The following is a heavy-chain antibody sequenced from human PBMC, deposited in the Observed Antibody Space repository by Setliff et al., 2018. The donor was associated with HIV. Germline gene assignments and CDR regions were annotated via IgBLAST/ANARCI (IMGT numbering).Heavy chain of an antibody. V-gene: IGHV1-69*10. CDR2: IIPISGIT. J-gene: IGHJ6*03. Sequence: SVKVFCKASGGTFSSYAFNWVRQAPGQGLEWMGGIIPISGITNYAQKFQGRVRFTADISTSTAYMELSSLRSEDTAMYYCARDSVARRTLGYYYYMDVWGKGTTVTVSS. CDR3: ARDSVARRTLGYYYYMDV. D-gene: IGHD6-6*01. CDR1: GGTFSSYA.